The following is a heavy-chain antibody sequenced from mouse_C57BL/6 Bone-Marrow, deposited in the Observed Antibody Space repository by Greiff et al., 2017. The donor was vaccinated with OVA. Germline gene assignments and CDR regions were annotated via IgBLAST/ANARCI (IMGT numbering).Heavy chain of an antibody. V-gene: IGHV5-15*01. D-gene: IGHD1-1*01. CDR3: ARQAIYYYGSSYVSMDY. CDR2: ISNLAYSI. J-gene: IGHJ4*01. CDR1: GFTFSDYG. Sequence: EVHLVESGGGLVQPGGSLKLSCAASGFTFSDYGMAWVRQAPRKGPEWVAFISNLAYSIYYADTVTGRFTISRENAKNTLYLEMSSLRSEDTAMYYCARQAIYYYGSSYVSMDYWGQGTSVTVSS.